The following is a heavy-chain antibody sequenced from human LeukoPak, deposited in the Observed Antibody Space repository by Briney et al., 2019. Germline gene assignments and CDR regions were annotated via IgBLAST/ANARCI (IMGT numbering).Heavy chain of an antibody. Sequence: PGGSLRLSCAASGFTFSSYAMSWVRQAPGKGLEWVSVISGSGGSTYYADSVKGRFTISRDNSKNTLYLQMNSLRAEDTAVYYCAKIVGNVYDLSPYYFDYWGQGTLVTVSS. CDR3: AKIVGNVYDLSPYYFDY. J-gene: IGHJ4*02. V-gene: IGHV3-23*01. CDR2: ISGSGGST. D-gene: IGHD5/OR15-5a*01. CDR1: GFTFSSYA.